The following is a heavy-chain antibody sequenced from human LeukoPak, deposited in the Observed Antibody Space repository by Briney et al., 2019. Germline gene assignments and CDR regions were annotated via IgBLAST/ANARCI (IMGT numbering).Heavy chain of an antibody. J-gene: IGHJ4*02. V-gene: IGHV4-59*01. CDR3: AGNFGSWSKVYFDY. CDR1: GGSISSYY. CDR2: IHYSGST. Sequence: SETLSLTCTVSGGSISSYYWSWIRQPPWKGLEWIGYIHYSGSTNSNPPLKSRVTISIDTSKNQFSLKLSSVTAADTAVYYCAGNFGSWSKVYFDYWGQGTLVTVSS. D-gene: IGHD3-10*01.